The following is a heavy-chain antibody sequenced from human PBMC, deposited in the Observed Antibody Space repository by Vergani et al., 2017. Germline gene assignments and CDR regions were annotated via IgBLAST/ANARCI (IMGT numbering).Heavy chain of an antibody. CDR1: GGSISSYS. D-gene: IGHD2-2*02. V-gene: IGHV4-59*01. Sequence: QVQLQESGPGLVKPSETLSLTCTVSGGSISSYSWSWIRQPPGKGLEWIGYIYYSGSTNYNPPLKSRVTISSDTSKNQFSLKLSSVTAADTAVFYCAREGPIVVPAAIKPSHYYYYMDVWGKGTTVTVSS. CDR3: AREGPIVVPAAIKPSHYYYYMDV. J-gene: IGHJ6*03. CDR2: IYYSGST.